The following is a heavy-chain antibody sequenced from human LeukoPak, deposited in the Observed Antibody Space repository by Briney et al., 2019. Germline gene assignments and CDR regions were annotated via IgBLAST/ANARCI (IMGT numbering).Heavy chain of an antibody. Sequence: GGSLRLSCAASGFTFSSYAMSWVRQAPGKGLEWVSAISGSGGSTYYADSVKGRFTISRGNAKNSLYLQMNSLRAEDTAVYYCATTANSGYDYYFDYWGQGTLVTVSS. CDR1: GFTFSSYA. D-gene: IGHD5-12*01. CDR3: ATTANSGYDYYFDY. CDR2: ISGSGGST. V-gene: IGHV3-23*01. J-gene: IGHJ4*02.